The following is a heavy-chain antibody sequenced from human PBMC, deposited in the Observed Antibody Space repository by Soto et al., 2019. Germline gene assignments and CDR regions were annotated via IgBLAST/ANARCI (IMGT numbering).Heavy chain of an antibody. CDR3: ARGGNYGGFYYFDY. CDR2: MTPNSGDT. J-gene: IGHJ4*02. Sequence: ASVKGSCKAAGYTLSVDDSNCVRQTPGQGLEWMGWMTPNSGDTDHAQKFQGRLTLTRDTSISTAYMELSSLRSEDTAVYYCARGGNYGGFYYFDYWGQGALVTVSS. V-gene: IGHV1-8*01. CDR1: GYTLSVDD. D-gene: IGHD2-21*02.